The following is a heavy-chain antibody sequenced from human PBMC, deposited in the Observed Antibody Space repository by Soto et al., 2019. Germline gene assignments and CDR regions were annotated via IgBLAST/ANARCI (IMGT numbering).Heavy chain of an antibody. D-gene: IGHD2-15*01. CDR1: GFSLSTSGVG. J-gene: IGHJ4*02. CDR3: AHLSLGYCSGGSCPLFDY. Sequence: SGPTLVNPTQTLTLTCTFSGFSLSTSGVGVGWIRQPPGKALEWLALIYWDDDKRYSPSLKSRLTITKDTSKNQVVLTMTNMDPVDTATYYFAHLSLGYCSGGSCPLFDYWGQGTLVTVSS. CDR2: IYWDDDK. V-gene: IGHV2-5*02.